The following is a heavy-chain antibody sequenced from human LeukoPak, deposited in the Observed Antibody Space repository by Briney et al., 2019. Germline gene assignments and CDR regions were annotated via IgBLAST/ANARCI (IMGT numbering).Heavy chain of an antibody. V-gene: IGHV4-4*07. CDR2: IYTSGST. CDR3: ARDSCVVVPAAVYNWFDP. J-gene: IGHJ5*02. Sequence: SETLSLTCTVSGGSISSYYWSWIRQPAGKGLEWIGRIYTSGSTNYNPSLKSRVTMSVDTSKNQFSLKLSSVTAADTAVYYCARDSCVVVPAAVYNWFDPWGQGTLVTVSS. CDR1: GGSISSYY. D-gene: IGHD2-2*01.